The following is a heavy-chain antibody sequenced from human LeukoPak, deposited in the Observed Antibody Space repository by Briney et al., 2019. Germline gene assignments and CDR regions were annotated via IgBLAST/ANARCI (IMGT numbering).Heavy chain of an antibody. J-gene: IGHJ4*02. CDR2: IYPGDSDT. CDR1: GSSFTTYW. Sequence: GESLKISCKASGSSFTTYWIGWVRQVPGKGLEWMGIIYPGDSDTTYSPSFQGQVTISADKPISTAYLQWSSLKASDTAIYYCARTYSSSSASDYWGQGTLVTVSS. V-gene: IGHV5-51*01. CDR3: ARTYSSSSASDY. D-gene: IGHD6-6*01.